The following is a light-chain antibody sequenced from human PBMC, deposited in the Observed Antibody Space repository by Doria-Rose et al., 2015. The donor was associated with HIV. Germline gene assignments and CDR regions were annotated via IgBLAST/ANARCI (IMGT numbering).Light chain of an antibody. J-gene: IGKJ3*01. V-gene: IGKV4-1*01. CDR3: QQYYDTPS. CDR2: WAS. CDR1: QSLLYTSKNY. Sequence: TQSPESLGMSLGERATLNCKSNQSLLYTSKNYLAWYQQKPGRPPKLLIYWASTRQSGVPARFSGSGSGTDFTLTISSLEAEDAAVYYCQQYYDTPSFGPGTTVDIK.